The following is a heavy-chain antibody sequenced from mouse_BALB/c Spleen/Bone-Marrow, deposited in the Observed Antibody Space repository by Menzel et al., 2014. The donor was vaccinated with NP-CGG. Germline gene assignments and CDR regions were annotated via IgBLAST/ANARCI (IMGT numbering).Heavy chain of an antibody. CDR3: ARGELGRAWFAY. D-gene: IGHD4-1*01. J-gene: IGHJ3*01. Sequence: EVMLVESGAELVKPGASVKLSCTASGFNIKDTYMHWVKQRPEQGLEWIGRIDPANGNTKYDPKFQGKATITADTSSNTAYLQLSSLTSEDTAVYYCARGELGRAWFAYWGQGTLVTVSA. CDR2: IDPANGNT. CDR1: GFNIKDTY. V-gene: IGHV14-3*02.